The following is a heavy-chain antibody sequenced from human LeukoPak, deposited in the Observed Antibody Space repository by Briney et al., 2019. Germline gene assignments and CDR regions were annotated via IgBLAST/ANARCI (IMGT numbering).Heavy chain of an antibody. D-gene: IGHD3-10*01. CDR1: GYTFTGYY. CDR3: ARDLNTGDFWFDP. V-gene: IGHV1-2*06. CDR2: INPNSGGT. J-gene: IGHJ5*02. Sequence: ASVKVSCKASGYTFTGYYMHWVRQAPGQGLEWMGRINPNSGGTNYAQKFQGRVTLTRDTSISTAYMELSRLRSDDTAVYYCARDLNTGDFWFDPWGQGTLVTVSS.